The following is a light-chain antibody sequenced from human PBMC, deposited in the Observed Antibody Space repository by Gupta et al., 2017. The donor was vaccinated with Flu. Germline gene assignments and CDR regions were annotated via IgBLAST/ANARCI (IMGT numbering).Light chain of an antibody. V-gene: IGKV1D-12*01. Sequence: DTQMTQSPSSVSASVGDRVTITCRASQGISSWLAWYQQKPWRAPKLLIYAASTLQSGVPSRFSSSGSGTDFTLTISSRQPEDFASYYCQQYNSFLTLTFGGGTKVEI. CDR2: AAS. CDR1: QGISSW. J-gene: IGKJ4*01. CDR3: QQYNSFLTLT.